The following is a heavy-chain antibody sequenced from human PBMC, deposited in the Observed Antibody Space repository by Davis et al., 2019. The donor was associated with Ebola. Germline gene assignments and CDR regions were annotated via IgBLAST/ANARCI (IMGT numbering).Heavy chain of an antibody. CDR1: GYTFTSYA. V-gene: IGHV1-3*01. CDR3: ARGGITMMIVPRDYYYGLDV. J-gene: IGHJ6*02. CDR2: INAGNGNT. Sequence: ASVKVSCKASGYTFTSYAMHWVRQAPGQRLEWMGWINAGNGNTKYSQKFQGRVTMTRDTSISTAYMELSRLRSDDTAVYYCARGGITMMIVPRDYYYGLDVWGQGTTVTVSS. D-gene: IGHD3-22*01.